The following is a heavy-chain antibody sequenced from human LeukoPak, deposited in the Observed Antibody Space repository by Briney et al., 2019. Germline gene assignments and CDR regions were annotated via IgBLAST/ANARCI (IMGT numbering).Heavy chain of an antibody. D-gene: IGHD3-10*01. J-gene: IGHJ4*02. CDR1: GGTFSSYA. CDR3: TVDYYGSGSPRGDYDY. Sequence: SVKVSCKASGGTFSSYAISWVRQAPGQGLAWMGGIIPIFGTANYAQKFQGRVTITADESTSTAYMELSSLRSEDTAVYYCTVDYYGSGSPRGDYDYWGQGTLVTVSS. V-gene: IGHV1-69*13. CDR2: IIPIFGTA.